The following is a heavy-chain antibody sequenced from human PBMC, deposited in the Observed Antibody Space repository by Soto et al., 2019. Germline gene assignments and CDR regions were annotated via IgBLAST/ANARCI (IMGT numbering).Heavy chain of an antibody. Sequence: SKTLSLTCTVSGDSLSTYFWSWIRQPPGKGLEWIGYISYSATPNYNPALKSRVIISVDTSKNQFSLKLNSVTAADTALYYCARGSVGSGWKFDFWGQGILVTVSS. D-gene: IGHD3-22*01. CDR3: ARGSVGSGWKFDF. V-gene: IGHV4-59*01. J-gene: IGHJ4*02. CDR1: GDSLSTYF. CDR2: ISYSATP.